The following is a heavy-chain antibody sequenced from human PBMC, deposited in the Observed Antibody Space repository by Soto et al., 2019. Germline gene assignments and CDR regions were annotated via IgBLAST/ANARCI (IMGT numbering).Heavy chain of an antibody. V-gene: IGHV4-31*11. Sequence: VQLQESGPGLVKPSQTLSLTCDVSDESVTSPGNYWNWIHQRPDTGLEWVGYISSGGSPFYNPSLRSRVSISLATSKNVISLTLRSVTAADTAVYYCTLNHCAGGGCYDRDYWGRGTRVTVSS. D-gene: IGHD2-15*01. CDR1: DESVTSPGNY. J-gene: IGHJ1*01. CDR3: TLNHCAGGGCYDRDY. CDR2: ISSGGSP.